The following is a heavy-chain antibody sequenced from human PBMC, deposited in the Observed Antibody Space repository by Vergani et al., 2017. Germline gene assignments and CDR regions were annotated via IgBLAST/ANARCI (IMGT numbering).Heavy chain of an antibody. CDR3: ARDRPSTDSSGWYVSWFDP. Sequence: EVQLVESGGGLVQPGGSLRLSCAASGFTFSSYSMNWVRQAPGKGLEWVSSISSSSSYIYYADSVKGRFTISRDNAKNSLYLQMNSLRAEDTAVYYCARDRPSTDSSGWYVSWFDPWGQGTLVTVSS. V-gene: IGHV3-21*01. J-gene: IGHJ5*02. CDR1: GFTFSSYS. D-gene: IGHD6-19*01. CDR2: ISSSSSYI.